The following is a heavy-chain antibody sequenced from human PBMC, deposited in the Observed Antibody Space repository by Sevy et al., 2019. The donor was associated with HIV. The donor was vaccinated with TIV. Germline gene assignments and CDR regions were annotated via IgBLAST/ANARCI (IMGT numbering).Heavy chain of an antibody. CDR1: GFTFSRYG. Sequence: GGSLRLSCVASGFTFSRYGMHWVRQAPGKGLEWVAVISFVGSKKYYGDSVKGRVTISRDNSKNTLYLAMSSLRAEDTAVYYCAKLDYDILTGNPDYWGQGTLVTVSS. D-gene: IGHD3-9*01. V-gene: IGHV3-30*18. CDR2: ISFVGSKK. CDR3: AKLDYDILTGNPDY. J-gene: IGHJ4*02.